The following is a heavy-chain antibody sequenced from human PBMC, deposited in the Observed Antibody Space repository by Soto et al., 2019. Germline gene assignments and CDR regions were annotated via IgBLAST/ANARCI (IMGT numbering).Heavy chain of an antibody. CDR2: LSYRGTS. CDR1: AGSFNSGAYY. Sequence: SVTLSLTCTVSAGSFNSGAYYWCWIRRHPGKGLEWIGYLSYRGTSYYSPSLKSRLTMSLDTSKNQFSLKLNSVTAADTAVYYCARVSATGTRWSGPWGPGTLVTVSS. J-gene: IGHJ5*02. D-gene: IGHD6-13*01. CDR3: ARVSATGTRWSGP. V-gene: IGHV4-31*03.